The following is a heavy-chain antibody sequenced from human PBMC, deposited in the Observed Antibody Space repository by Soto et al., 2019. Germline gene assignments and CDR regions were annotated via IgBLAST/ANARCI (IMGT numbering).Heavy chain of an antibody. CDR1: GFTFSSYC. D-gene: IGHD3-16*01. CDR2: IWYDGSNK. V-gene: IGHV3-33*01. J-gene: IGHJ6*02. Sequence: GGSLRLSCAASGFTFSSYCMHWVRQAPGKGLEWVAVIWYDGSNKYYADSVKGRFTISRDNSKNSLYLQMNSLRDEDTAVYYCARGGYYDNNWVKLRHYGLDVWGQGTSVTVSS. CDR3: ARGGYYDNNWVKLRHYGLDV.